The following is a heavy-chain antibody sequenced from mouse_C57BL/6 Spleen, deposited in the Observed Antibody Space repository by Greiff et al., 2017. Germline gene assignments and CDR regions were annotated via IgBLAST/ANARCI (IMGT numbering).Heavy chain of an antibody. CDR2: INPNNGGT. D-gene: IGHD4-1*02. V-gene: IGHV1-26*01. Sequence: EVQLQQSGPELVKPGASVKISCKASGYTFTDYYMNWVKQSHGKSLEWIGDINPNNGGTSYNQKFKGKATLTVDKSSSTAYMELRSLTSEDSAVYYCATPNWDYFDYWGQGTTLTVSS. J-gene: IGHJ2*01. CDR3: ATPNWDYFDY. CDR1: GYTFTDYY.